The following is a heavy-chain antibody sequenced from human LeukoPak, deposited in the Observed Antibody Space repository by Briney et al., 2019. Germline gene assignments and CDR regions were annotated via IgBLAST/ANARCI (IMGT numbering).Heavy chain of an antibody. CDR3: ARESLNYYDSSGYYLYYYYMDG. J-gene: IGHJ6*03. CDR2: ITQDGSEK. D-gene: IGHD3-22*01. CDR1: GLTFSSYS. Sequence: GGSLRLSCAASGLTFSSYSTSCVRQAPGKGLEWVANITQDGSEKYYMDPVKGRFTISRDTAKNSLYLQMSSLRAEDTAVYYCARESLNYYDSSGYYLYYYYMDGWGKGTTVTVSS. V-gene: IGHV3-7*01.